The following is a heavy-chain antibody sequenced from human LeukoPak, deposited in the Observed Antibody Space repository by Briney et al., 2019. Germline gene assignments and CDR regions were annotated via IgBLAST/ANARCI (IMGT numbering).Heavy chain of an antibody. V-gene: IGHV1-2*02. CDR1: GYTFTGYY. Sequence: WASVKVSCKSSGYTFTGYYMHWVRQAPGQGLEWMGWINPNSGGTNYAQKFQGRVTMTRDMSTSTVYMELSSLRSEDTAVYYCASATLGIRSLMDVWGKGTTVTVSS. CDR2: INPNSGGT. D-gene: IGHD3-10*01. CDR3: ASATLGIRSLMDV. J-gene: IGHJ6*03.